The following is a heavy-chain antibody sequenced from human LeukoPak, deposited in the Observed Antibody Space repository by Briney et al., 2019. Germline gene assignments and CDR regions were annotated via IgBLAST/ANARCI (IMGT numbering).Heavy chain of an antibody. CDR2: IWYDGSNK. J-gene: IGHJ4*02. CDR1: GFTFSSYG. CDR3: ATPYGDYGFDY. V-gene: IGHV3-33*01. Sequence: GRSLRLSCAASGFTFSSYGMHWVRQAPGKGLEWVAVIWYDGSNKYYADSVKGRFTISRDNSKNTLYLQMNSLRAEDTAVYYCATPYGDYGFDYWGQGTLVTVSS. D-gene: IGHD4-17*01.